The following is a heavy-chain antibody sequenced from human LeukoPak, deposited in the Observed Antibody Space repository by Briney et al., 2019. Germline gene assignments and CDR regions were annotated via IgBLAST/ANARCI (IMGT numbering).Heavy chain of an antibody. CDR3: ARGNIKFDY. J-gene: IGHJ4*02. CDR2: ISSSSDYI. CDR1: GFTFSSYI. Sequence: GGSLRLSCAASGFTFSSYIVNWVRQAPGKGLEWVSSISSSSDYIYYVDSVKGRFTISRDNAKKSLYLQMNSLRAEDTAVYYCARGNIKFDYWGQGTLVTVSS. V-gene: IGHV3-21*01.